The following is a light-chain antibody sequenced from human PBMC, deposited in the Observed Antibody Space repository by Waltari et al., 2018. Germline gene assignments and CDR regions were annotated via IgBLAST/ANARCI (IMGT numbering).Light chain of an antibody. CDR1: RDISSY. CDR3: QQYGSLPSA. V-gene: IGKV1-33*01. J-gene: IGKJ4*01. Sequence: DIQMTQSPTSLSATEGDRLTITCQASRDISSYLNWYQHKTGRAPKLLIYGASNLEKGVPSRFSGSGSGTDFVFTINNLHPEDFATYYCQQYGSLPSAFGGGTTVEIQ. CDR2: GAS.